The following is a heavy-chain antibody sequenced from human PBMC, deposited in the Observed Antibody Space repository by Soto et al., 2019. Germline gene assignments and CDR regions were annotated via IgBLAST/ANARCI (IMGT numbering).Heavy chain of an antibody. CDR1: GGSISSSSYY. Sequence: QLQLQESGPGLVKPSETLSLTCTVSGGSISSSSYYWGWIRQPPGKGLEWIGSIYYSGSTYYNPSLKSRVTISVDTSKNQFSLKLSSVTAADTAVYYCARHVPGVNYYGSGSYYDGVWFDPWGQGTLVTVSS. CDR3: ARHVPGVNYYGSGSYYDGVWFDP. J-gene: IGHJ5*02. CDR2: IYYSGST. D-gene: IGHD3-10*01. V-gene: IGHV4-39*01.